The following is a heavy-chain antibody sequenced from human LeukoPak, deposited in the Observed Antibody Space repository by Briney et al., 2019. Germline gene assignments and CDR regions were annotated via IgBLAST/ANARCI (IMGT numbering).Heavy chain of an antibody. CDR1: GFTFSDYY. D-gene: IGHD6-13*01. CDR2: ISSSSTYT. Sequence: GGSLRLSCAASGFTFSDYYMNWIRQAPGKGLEWLSSISSSSTYTHYADSMKGRFTISRDNAKNSLYLQMNSLGAEDTAVYYCARGGAAAGIDAFDIWGQGTMVTVSS. CDR3: ARGGAAAGIDAFDI. V-gene: IGHV3-11*06. J-gene: IGHJ3*02.